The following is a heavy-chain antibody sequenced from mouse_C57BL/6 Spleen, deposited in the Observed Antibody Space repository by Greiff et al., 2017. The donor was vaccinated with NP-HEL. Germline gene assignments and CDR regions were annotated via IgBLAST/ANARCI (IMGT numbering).Heavy chain of an antibody. Sequence: EVKLVESGGGLVKPGGSLKLSCAASGFTFSDYGMHWVRQAPEKGLEWVAYISSGSSTIYYADTVKGRFTISRDNAKNTLFLQMTSLRSEDTAMYYCARDGYPNFDYWGQGTTLTVSS. J-gene: IGHJ2*01. CDR2: ISSGSSTI. CDR1: GFTFSDYG. CDR3: ARDGYPNFDY. D-gene: IGHD2-3*01. V-gene: IGHV5-17*01.